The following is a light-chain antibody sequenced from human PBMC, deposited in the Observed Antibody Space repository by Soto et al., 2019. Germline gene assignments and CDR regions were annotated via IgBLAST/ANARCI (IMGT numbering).Light chain of an antibody. Sequence: QSVLTQPVSVSGSPGQSITISCTGTSSDVGSYNLVSWYQQHPGKAPKLMIYEVSKRPSGVTNRFSGSKSGNTASLTISGLQAEDEADYYCCSYAGSSTFYVFGTGTRSPS. V-gene: IGLV2-23*02. CDR1: SSDVGSYNL. CDR3: CSYAGSSTFYV. J-gene: IGLJ1*01. CDR2: EVS.